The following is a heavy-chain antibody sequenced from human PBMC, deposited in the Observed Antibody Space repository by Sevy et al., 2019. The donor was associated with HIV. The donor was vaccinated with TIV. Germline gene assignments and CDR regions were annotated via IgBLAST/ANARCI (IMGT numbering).Heavy chain of an antibody. Sequence: ASVKVSCKVSGYALTGFSMHWVRQATGKGLEWMATFDPEDDETIYAQKFQGRVTMTEDTSTDTAYMELSSLRSEDTAVYYCATTNDYYDSSAYPFDYWGQGTLVTVSS. V-gene: IGHV1-24*01. J-gene: IGHJ4*02. CDR2: FDPEDDET. D-gene: IGHD3-22*01. CDR1: GYALTGFS. CDR3: ATTNDYYDSSAYPFDY.